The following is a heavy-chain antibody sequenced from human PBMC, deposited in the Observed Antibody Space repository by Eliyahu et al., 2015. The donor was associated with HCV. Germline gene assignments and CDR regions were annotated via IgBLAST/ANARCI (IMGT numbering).Heavy chain of an antibody. CDR3: GYDGDRGGLKH. V-gene: IGHV3-9*01. D-gene: IGHD2-21*01. J-gene: IGHJ4*02. CDR1: GXTFXEYA. CDR2: ILWNSGKI. Sequence: EVQVVQSGGGLVQXGRXLXLSXXGSGXTFXEYAMXWVRQAPGKGLEWVSGILWNSGKIGYADSVKGRFTTSRDNAKNSLYLQMNSLRLEDTALYYCGYDGDRGGLKHWGQGTLVTVSS.